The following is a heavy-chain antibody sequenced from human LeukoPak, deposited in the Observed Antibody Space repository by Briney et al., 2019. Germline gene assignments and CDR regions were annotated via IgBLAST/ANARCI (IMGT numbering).Heavy chain of an antibody. Sequence: GRSLRLSCAASGFTFSSYAMHWVRQAPGKGLEGVADISYDGSNKYYADSVKGRFTISRDNSKNTLYLQMNSLRAEDTAVYYCARDRGPDSSGYCFDYWGQGTLVTVSS. J-gene: IGHJ4*02. D-gene: IGHD3-22*01. CDR1: GFTFSSYA. V-gene: IGHV3-30*04. CDR3: ARDRGPDSSGYCFDY. CDR2: ISYDGSNK.